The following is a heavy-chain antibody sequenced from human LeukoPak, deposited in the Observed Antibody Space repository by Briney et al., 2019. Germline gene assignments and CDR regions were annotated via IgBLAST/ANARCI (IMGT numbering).Heavy chain of an antibody. Sequence: ASVKVSCKTSGYTFSNFGINWVRQAPGQGLEWMGWISGNNDNPNYEQKFQGRFTVTTDSSTSTAYMELRNLRFDDTAVYYCARGGSSTDDYWGQGTLVTVSS. CDR3: ARGGSSTDDY. CDR1: GYTFSNFG. D-gene: IGHD2-2*01. CDR2: ISGNNDNP. V-gene: IGHV1-18*01. J-gene: IGHJ4*02.